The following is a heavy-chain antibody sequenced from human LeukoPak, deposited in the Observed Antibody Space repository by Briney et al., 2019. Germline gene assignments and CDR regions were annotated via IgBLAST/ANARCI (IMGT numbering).Heavy chain of an antibody. J-gene: IGHJ3*02. CDR2: ISWNSGNM. CDR3: YGSGSYYKLHDAFDI. CDR1: GFTFDDYA. Sequence: GGSLRLSCAASGFTFDDYAMHWVRQAPGQGLEWVSGISWNSGNMGYADSVKGRFTISRDNAKNSLYLQMNSLRAEDTAVYYCYGSGSYYKLHDAFDIWGQGTMVTVSS. V-gene: IGHV3-9*01. D-gene: IGHD3-10*01.